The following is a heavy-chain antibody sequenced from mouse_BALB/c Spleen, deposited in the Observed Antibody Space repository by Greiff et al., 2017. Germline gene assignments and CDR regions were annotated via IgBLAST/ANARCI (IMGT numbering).Heavy chain of an antibody. CDR3: ARSGGYDGMDY. D-gene: IGHD2-2*01. CDR2: INPSSGYT. Sequence: VKLMESGAELARPGASVKMSCKASGYTFTSYTMHWVKQRPGQGLEWIGYINPSSGYTNYNQKFKDKATLTADKSSSTAYMQLSSLTSEDSAVYYCARSGGYDGMDYWGQGTSVTVSS. J-gene: IGHJ4*01. V-gene: IGHV1-4*01. CDR1: GYTFTSYT.